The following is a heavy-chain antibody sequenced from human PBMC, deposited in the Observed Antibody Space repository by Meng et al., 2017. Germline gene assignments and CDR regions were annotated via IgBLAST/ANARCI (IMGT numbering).Heavy chain of an antibody. CDR1: GFTFSSYD. CDR3: ARYRGRLSGTSDY. V-gene: IGHV3-13*01. CDR2: IGTAGDT. Sequence: QPVDAGGGVAQSGVALRLSCADSGFTFSSYDMHWVRQGTGQVLEWFSAIGTAGDTYYPGSVKGRFTVSSKNAKNSLYLQMNSLRAEDTAVYYCARYRGRLSGTSDYWGQGALVTVSS. D-gene: IGHD2-21*02. J-gene: IGHJ4*02.